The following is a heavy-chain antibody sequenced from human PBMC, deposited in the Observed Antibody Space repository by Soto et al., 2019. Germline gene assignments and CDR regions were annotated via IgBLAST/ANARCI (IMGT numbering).Heavy chain of an antibody. Sequence: QVHLVQSGAEVKKPGASVKVSCKGSGYDFTTYVITWVRQAPGQGLEWMAWISAHNGNTDYAQKLQGRVTVTRDTSTSKAYMELRSLRSDDTAMYYCARGRYGDYWGQGALVTVSS. CDR3: ARGRYGDY. CDR2: ISAHNGNT. CDR1: GYDFTTYV. J-gene: IGHJ4*02. V-gene: IGHV1-18*01. D-gene: IGHD1-1*01.